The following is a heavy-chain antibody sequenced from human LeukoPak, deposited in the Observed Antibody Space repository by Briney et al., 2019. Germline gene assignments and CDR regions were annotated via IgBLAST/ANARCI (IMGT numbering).Heavy chain of an antibody. CDR1: GFTFSSYS. CDR2: ISSSSSYI. Sequence: GGSLRLSCAASGFTFSSYSMNWVRQAPGKGLEWVSSISSSSSYIYYADSVKGRFTISRDNAKNSLYLQMNSLRAEDTAVYHCASGVDYGDYEKRNFDYWGQGTLVTVSS. CDR3: ASGVDYGDYEKRNFDY. V-gene: IGHV3-21*01. J-gene: IGHJ4*02. D-gene: IGHD4-17*01.